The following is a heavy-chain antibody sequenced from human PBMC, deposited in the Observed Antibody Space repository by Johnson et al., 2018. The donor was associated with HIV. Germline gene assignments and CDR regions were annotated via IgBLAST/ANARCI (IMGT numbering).Heavy chain of an antibody. V-gene: IGHV3-74*01. J-gene: IGHJ3*02. D-gene: IGHD1-26*01. CDR1: GFTFNAHW. CDR3: AKDVELHGAFDI. CDR2: INNDGGST. Sequence: VQLVESGGGVVQPGRSLRLSCAASGFTFNAHWMHWVRQAPGKGLVWVARINNDGGSTSYVDSVKGRFTISRDNAKNTLYLQMNSLRAEDTAVYYCAKDVELHGAFDIWGQGTMVTVSS.